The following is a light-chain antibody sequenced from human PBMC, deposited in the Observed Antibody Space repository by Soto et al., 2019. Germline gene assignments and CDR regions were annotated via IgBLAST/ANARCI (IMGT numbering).Light chain of an antibody. Sequence: QSVLTQPPSVAGAPGQRVTISCTGNSSNIGADYFVHWYQQFPGAAPNLLIFDDTNRPSGVPDRFSGSKSGASASLAITGLQAEDEADYYCSSYTSSSTLVFGGGTKLTVL. V-gene: IGLV1-40*01. CDR1: SSNIGADYF. CDR2: DDT. CDR3: SSYTSSSTLV. J-gene: IGLJ2*01.